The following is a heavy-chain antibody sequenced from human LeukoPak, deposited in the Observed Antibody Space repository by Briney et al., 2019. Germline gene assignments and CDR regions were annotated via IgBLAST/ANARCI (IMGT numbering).Heavy chain of an antibody. V-gene: IGHV4-59*06. Sequence: ASETLSLTCTVSGGSISSYYWSWIRQHPGKGLEWIGYIYYSGSTYYNPSLKSRVTISVDTSKNQFSLKLSSVTAADTAVYYCARESEAYYDSSGPSRAFDIWGQGTMVTVSS. CDR2: IYYSGST. J-gene: IGHJ3*02. D-gene: IGHD3-22*01. CDR3: ARESEAYYDSSGPSRAFDI. CDR1: GGSISSYY.